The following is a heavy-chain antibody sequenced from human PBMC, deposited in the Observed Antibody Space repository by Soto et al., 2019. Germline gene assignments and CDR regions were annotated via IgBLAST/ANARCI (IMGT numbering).Heavy chain of an antibody. J-gene: IGHJ3*02. D-gene: IGHD7-27*01. CDR1: GGSISSSSYY. CDR3: ATRDPETGDPDDGYAFDI. V-gene: IGHV4-39*01. Sequence: QLQLQESGPGLVKPSETLSLTCTVSGGSISSSSYYWGWIRQPPGKGLEWIGSIYYSGSTYYNPSLKSRVTISVDTSKNQFSLKLSSVTAADTAVYYCATRDPETGDPDDGYAFDIWGQGTMVTVSS. CDR2: IYYSGST.